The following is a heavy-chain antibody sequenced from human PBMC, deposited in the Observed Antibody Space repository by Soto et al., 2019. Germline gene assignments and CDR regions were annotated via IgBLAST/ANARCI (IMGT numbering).Heavy chain of an antibody. J-gene: IGHJ6*02. V-gene: IGHV5-51*01. CDR2: IYPGESDT. Sequence: GESLKISCKGSGYSFTSYWIGCLRQMPGKGLEWMGNIYPGESDTRYSPYFQGQVTISADKSISTAYLQWSSLEASDPAMYYCARLVGDYGDYFYYGMDVWGQGT. CDR3: ARLVGDYGDYFYYGMDV. D-gene: IGHD4-17*01. CDR1: GYSFTSYW.